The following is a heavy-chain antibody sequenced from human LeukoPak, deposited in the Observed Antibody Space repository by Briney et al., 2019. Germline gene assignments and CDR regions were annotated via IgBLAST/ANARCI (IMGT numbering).Heavy chain of an antibody. CDR2: IIPIFGTA. J-gene: IGHJ4*02. D-gene: IGHD6-13*01. CDR1: GGTFSSSA. V-gene: IGHV1-69*05. Sequence: ASVKVSCKASGGTFSSSAISWVRQAPGQGLEWMGGIIPIFGTANYAQKFQGRVTITTDESTSTAYMELSSLRSEDTAVYYCARAVGQQLPRAYFDYWGQGTLVTVSS. CDR3: ARAVGQQLPRAYFDY.